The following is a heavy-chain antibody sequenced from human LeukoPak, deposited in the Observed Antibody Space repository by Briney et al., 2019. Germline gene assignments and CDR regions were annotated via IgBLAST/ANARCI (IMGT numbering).Heavy chain of an antibody. J-gene: IGHJ4*02. CDR2: IYYSGST. CDR1: GGSISSGDYY. Sequence: QTLSLTCTVSGGSISSGDYYWSWIRQPPGKGLEWIGYIYYSGSTYYNPSLKSRVTISVDTSKNQFSLKLSSVTAADTAVYYCARTRAYYDFWSGYFFDYWGQGTLVTVSP. CDR3: ARTRAYYDFWSGYFFDY. D-gene: IGHD3-3*01. V-gene: IGHV4-30-4*08.